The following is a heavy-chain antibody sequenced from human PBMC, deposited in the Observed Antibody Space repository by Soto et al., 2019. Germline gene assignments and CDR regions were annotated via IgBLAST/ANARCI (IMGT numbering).Heavy chain of an antibody. V-gene: IGHV1-18*01. CDR3: AKVLDSYGFSRHFDY. D-gene: IGHD5-18*01. Sequence: GASVKVSCKSSGYPFTHYGITWVRQAPGQGPEWMGWISPFNGNTNYGQTLQGRVTLTTDTSTSTVYMELRSLRSDDTAVYYCAKVLDSYGFSRHFDYWGQGTLVTVSS. CDR2: ISPFNGNT. CDR1: GYPFTHYG. J-gene: IGHJ4*02.